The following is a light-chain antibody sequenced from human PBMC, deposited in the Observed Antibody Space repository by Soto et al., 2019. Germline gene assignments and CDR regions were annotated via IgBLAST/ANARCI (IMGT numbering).Light chain of an antibody. J-gene: IGLJ2*01. Sequence: QSVLTQPASVSGSPGQSITISCTGTGSDVGIYNYVSWYQQHPGKAPKLMIYDVSNRPSGVSNRFSGSKSGNTASLTISGLQAEDEADYYCSSYTTSSTWVFGGGTKLTVL. V-gene: IGLV2-14*03. CDR2: DVS. CDR1: GSDVGIYNY. CDR3: SSYTTSSTWV.